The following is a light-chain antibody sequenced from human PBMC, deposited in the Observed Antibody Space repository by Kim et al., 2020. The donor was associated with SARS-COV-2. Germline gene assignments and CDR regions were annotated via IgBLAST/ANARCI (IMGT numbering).Light chain of an antibody. CDR3: MQGIYWPRT. J-gene: IGKJ1*01. CDR2: KAS. Sequence: PASNSYKASQSLVYSDGNSYLNWFQRGPGQSPRRLIYKASTRDSGVPEGFSGGGSGTDFKLKISRVEAEDVGVYYCMQGIYWPRTFGQGTKVDIK. V-gene: IGKV2-30*01. CDR1: QSLVYSDGNSY.